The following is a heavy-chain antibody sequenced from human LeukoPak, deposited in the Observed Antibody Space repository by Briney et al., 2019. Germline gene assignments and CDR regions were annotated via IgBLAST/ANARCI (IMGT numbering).Heavy chain of an antibody. CDR1: SGSISSYY. D-gene: IGHD3-22*01. V-gene: IGHV4-4*07. CDR3: ARDQYYYDSSGYYRFDY. CDR2: NYTSGRT. Sequence: PSETLSLTCTVSSGSISSYYWRWIRHPAGKGREGIGRNYTSGRTNYNPSLKSRVTMSVDTSKSQFYLKLSSVTAADTAVYYCARDQYYYDSSGYYRFDYWGQGTLVTVSS. J-gene: IGHJ4*02.